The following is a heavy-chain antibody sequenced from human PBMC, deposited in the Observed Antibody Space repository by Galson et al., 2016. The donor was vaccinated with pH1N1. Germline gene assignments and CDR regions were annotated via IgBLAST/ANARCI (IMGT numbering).Heavy chain of an antibody. V-gene: IGHV4-61*09. J-gene: IGHJ3*02. CDR1: GDSISSGNYY. CDR2: IYTNGRS. CDR3: ARDDTGYDRLNAFDI. D-gene: IGHD3-9*01. Sequence: TLSLTCTVSGDSISSGNYYWSWIRQPAGKGLECLGYIYTNGRSKYNPSLESRVTISIDTSKNQFSLKLSSVTAADRAMYYCARDDTGYDRLNAFDIWGHGTLVTVSS.